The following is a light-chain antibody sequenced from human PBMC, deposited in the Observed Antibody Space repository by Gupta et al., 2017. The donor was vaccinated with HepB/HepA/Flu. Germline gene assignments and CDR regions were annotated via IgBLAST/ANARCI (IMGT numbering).Light chain of an antibody. CDR2: DVT. CDR1: SRDVGGYNY. Sequence: QSALTQPRSVSGSPEQSVTISCTGTSRDVGGYNYVSWYQQHPGKAPTLMIYDVTKRPSGVPDRFSGSKSGNTASLTISGLQAEDEADYYCCSYAGSFVVFGGGTKLTVL. V-gene: IGLV2-11*01. CDR3: CSYAGSFVV. J-gene: IGLJ2*01.